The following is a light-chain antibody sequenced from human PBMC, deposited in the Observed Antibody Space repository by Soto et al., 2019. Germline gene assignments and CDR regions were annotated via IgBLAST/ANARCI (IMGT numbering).Light chain of an antibody. Sequence: SYQLTQSPSVSASPGETARITCGGHNIGSKAVFWYQQKPGQAPVLVTYFDTDWPSGIPERFSGSNSGNTATLTISRVEAGDEADYYCQVWDSSSDHQVFGGGAKLTV. V-gene: IGLV3-21*04. CDR1: NIGSKA. CDR2: FDT. J-gene: IGLJ3*02. CDR3: QVWDSSSDHQV.